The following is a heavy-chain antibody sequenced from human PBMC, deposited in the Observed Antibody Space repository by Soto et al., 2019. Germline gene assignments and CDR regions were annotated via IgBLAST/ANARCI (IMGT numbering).Heavy chain of an antibody. D-gene: IGHD6-13*01. CDR1: GFTFSSYW. Sequence: GGSLRLSCAASGFTFSSYWMSWVRQAPGKGLEWVANIKQDGSEKYYVDSVKGRFTIPRDNAKNSLYLQMNSLRAEDTAVYYCARDLPSLYSSSPGYYFDYWGQGTLVTVSS. CDR3: ARDLPSLYSSSPGYYFDY. J-gene: IGHJ4*02. CDR2: IKQDGSEK. V-gene: IGHV3-7*01.